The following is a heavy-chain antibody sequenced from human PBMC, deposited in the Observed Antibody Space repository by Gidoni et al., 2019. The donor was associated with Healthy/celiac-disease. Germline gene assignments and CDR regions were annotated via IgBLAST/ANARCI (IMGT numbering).Heavy chain of an antibody. CDR3: AKDITPSYDFWSGYPHDY. CDR2: ISGSGGST. CDR1: GFTFRSYA. J-gene: IGHJ4*02. D-gene: IGHD3-3*01. Sequence: EVQLLESGGGLVQPGGSLRLSCAASGFTFRSYAMSWVRQAPGKGLEWVSAISGSGGSTYYADSVKGRFTISRDNSKNTLYLQMNSLRAEDTAVYYCAKDITPSYDFWSGYPHDYWGQGTLVTVSS. V-gene: IGHV3-23*01.